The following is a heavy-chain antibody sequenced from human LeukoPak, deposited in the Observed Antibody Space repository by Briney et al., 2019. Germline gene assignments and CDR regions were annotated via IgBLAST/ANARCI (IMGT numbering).Heavy chain of an antibody. CDR1: GGSISSYY. CDR2: IYYSGST. D-gene: IGHD3-9*01. V-gene: IGHV4-59*01. CDR3: ARIRYDILTGYSKGSFEY. Sequence: SETLSLTCTVSGGSISSYYWSWIRQPPGKGLEWIGYIYYSGSTNYNLSLKSRVTISIDTSKNQFSLKLSSVTAADTAVYYCARIRYDILTGYSKGSFEYWGQGTLVTVSS. J-gene: IGHJ4*02.